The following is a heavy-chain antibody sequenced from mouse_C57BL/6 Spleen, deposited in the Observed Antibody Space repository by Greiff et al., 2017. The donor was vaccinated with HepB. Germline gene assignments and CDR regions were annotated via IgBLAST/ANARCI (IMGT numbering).Heavy chain of an antibody. Sequence: VQLQQPGAELVKPGASVKLSCKASGYTFTSYWMQWVKQRPGQGLEWIGEIDPSDSYTNYNQKFKGKATLTVDTSSSTAYMQLSSLTSEDSAVYYCARWGPYYYGSSSYFDYWGQGTTLTVSS. J-gene: IGHJ2*01. CDR2: IDPSDSYT. CDR3: ARWGPYYYGSSSYFDY. D-gene: IGHD1-1*01. CDR1: GYTFTSYW. V-gene: IGHV1-50*01.